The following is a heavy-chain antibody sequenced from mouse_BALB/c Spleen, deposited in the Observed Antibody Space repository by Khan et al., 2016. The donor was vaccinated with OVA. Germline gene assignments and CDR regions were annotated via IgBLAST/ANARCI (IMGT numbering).Heavy chain of an antibody. V-gene: IGHV9-3-1*01. J-gene: IGHJ4*01. Sequence: QIQLVQSGPELKKPGETVKISCKASGYTFTSYGMNWVKQSPGKALKWMGWINTYTGEPTYADDFKGRFAFSLETYASTAYLQINNLKNEDTATYFGARPAYFSYTRDHWGQGSSVTVSS. CDR2: INTYTGEP. D-gene: IGHD2-10*01. CDR1: GYTFTSYG. CDR3: ARPAYFSYTRDH.